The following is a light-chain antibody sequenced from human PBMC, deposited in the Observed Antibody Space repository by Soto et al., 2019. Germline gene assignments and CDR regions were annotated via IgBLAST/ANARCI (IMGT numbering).Light chain of an antibody. V-gene: IGKV1-27*01. J-gene: IGKJ1*01. CDR1: QGIIDY. Sequence: DIQMTQSPSSLSASVGDTVTITCRASQGIIDYLAWYQQRPGKVPKLLIYAASTLQTGVPSRFSGSGAGTDFTLTISRLQPEDVATYYCQKYDTAPQTFVQGTRVEIK. CDR3: QKYDTAPQT. CDR2: AAS.